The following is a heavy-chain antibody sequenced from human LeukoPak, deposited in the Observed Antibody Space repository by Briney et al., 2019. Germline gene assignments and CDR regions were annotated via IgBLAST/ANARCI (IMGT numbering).Heavy chain of an antibody. CDR2: IRYDGSNK. V-gene: IGHV3-30*02. J-gene: IGHJ3*02. CDR3: AKQGDSSGPRAFDI. Sequence: PGGSLRLSCAASGFTFSSYGMHWVRQAPGKGLEWVAFIRYDGSNKYYADSVKGRFTISRVNSKNTLYLQMNSLRAEDTAVYYCAKQGDSSGPRAFDIWGQGTMVTVSS. D-gene: IGHD3-22*01. CDR1: GFTFSSYG.